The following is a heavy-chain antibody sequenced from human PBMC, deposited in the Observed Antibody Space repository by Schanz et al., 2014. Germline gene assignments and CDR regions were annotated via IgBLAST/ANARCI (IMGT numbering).Heavy chain of an antibody. J-gene: IGHJ4*02. CDR1: GFTFNTYS. Sequence: EVHLSESGGGFVQPGGSLRLSCAASGFTFNTYSMNWVRQAPGKGLEWVSYIASDGSLTYHADSVKGRFTISRDNARNSLFLQMDSLRDQDTAVYYCARFDASGRYGGCWGRGALVIVSS. CDR3: ARFDASGRYGGC. CDR2: IASDGSLT. V-gene: IGHV3-48*02. D-gene: IGHD3-10*01.